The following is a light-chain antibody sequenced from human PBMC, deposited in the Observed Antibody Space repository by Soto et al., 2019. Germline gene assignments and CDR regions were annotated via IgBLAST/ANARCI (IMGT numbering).Light chain of an antibody. V-gene: IGKV1-39*01. Sequence: IQMTQSPSSLSSSVGDRVTITCRASQSISSYLNWYQQKPGKAPKLLIYAASSLQSGVPSRFSGSGSGTDFTLTISSLQPEDFATYYCQQSYSTPLTVGGGTKVDI. CDR3: QQSYSTPLT. CDR2: AAS. J-gene: IGKJ4*01. CDR1: QSISSY.